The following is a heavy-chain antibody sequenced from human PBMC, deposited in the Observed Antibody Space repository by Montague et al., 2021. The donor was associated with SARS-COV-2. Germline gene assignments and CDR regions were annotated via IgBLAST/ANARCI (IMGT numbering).Heavy chain of an antibody. D-gene: IGHD3-10*01. V-gene: IGHV4-39*01. J-gene: IGHJ3*02. Sequence: ETLFLTCTVSGGSISSTSYYWGWIRQPPGKGLEWIGSISYSGSTYYKSSLKSRVTISVDTSKNQFSLRLSSVTAADTAVYYCARHITGSGNAFDIWGQGTMVTVSS. CDR1: GGSISSTSYY. CDR2: ISYSGST. CDR3: ARHITGSGNAFDI.